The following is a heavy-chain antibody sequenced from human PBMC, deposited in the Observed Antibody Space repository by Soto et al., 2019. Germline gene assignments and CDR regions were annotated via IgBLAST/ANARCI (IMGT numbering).Heavy chain of an antibody. CDR2: ISYDGTNT. V-gene: IGHV3-30*18. CDR3: AKSPSSGFPYYFHYGMDV. D-gene: IGHD3-3*01. J-gene: IGHJ6*02. Sequence: GGSLRLSCAASGFTFSTFGIHWVRQAPGKGLEWVATISYDGTNTHYADSVKGRFTISRDNSKNTLYLQINSLRAEDTAVYYCAKSPSSGFPYYFHYGMDVWGQGTTVTVSS. CDR1: GFTFSTFG.